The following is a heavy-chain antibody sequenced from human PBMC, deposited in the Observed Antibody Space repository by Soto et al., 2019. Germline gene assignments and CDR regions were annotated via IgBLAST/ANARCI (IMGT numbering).Heavy chain of an antibody. CDR2: INSDGSST. V-gene: IGHV3-74*01. Sequence: GGSLRLSCAASGFTFSSYWMHWVRQAPGKGLVWVSRINSDGSSTSYADSVKGRFTISRDSAKNTLYLQMNSLRAEDTAVYYCARVFSSSWRITYYFDYWGQGTLVTVSS. J-gene: IGHJ4*02. D-gene: IGHD6-13*01. CDR1: GFTFSSYW. CDR3: ARVFSSSWRITYYFDY.